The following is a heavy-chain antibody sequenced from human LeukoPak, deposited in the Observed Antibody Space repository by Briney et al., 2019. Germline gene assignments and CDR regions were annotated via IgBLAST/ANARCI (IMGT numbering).Heavy chain of an antibody. D-gene: IGHD4-11*01. Sequence: PGGSLRLSCAASGFTFSSYAMSWVRQAPGKGLEWVSTIGGGGGSTYYADSVKGRFTIFRDTSKNTLFLQMNSLRAEDTAVYYCAKDINPKYSNAFDYWGQGTLVTVSS. CDR2: IGGGGGST. CDR1: GFTFSSYA. CDR3: AKDINPKYSNAFDY. V-gene: IGHV3-23*01. J-gene: IGHJ4*02.